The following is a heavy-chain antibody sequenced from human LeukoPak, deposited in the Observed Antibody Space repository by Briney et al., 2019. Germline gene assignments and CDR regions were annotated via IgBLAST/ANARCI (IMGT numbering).Heavy chain of an antibody. CDR1: GYTFTGYY. D-gene: IGHD5-24*01. J-gene: IGHJ4*02. CDR3: ARDRDGYNFRIDY. V-gene: IGHV1-2*02. CDR2: INPNSGGT. Sequence: ASVKVSCKASGYTFTGYYMHWVRQAPGQGLEWMGWINPNSGGTNYAQKFQGRVTMTRDTSISPAYMELSRLRSDDTAVYYCARDRDGYNFRIDYWGQGTLVTVSS.